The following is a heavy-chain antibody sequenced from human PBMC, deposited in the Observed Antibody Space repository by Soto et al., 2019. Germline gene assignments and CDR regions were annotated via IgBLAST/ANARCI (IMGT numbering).Heavy chain of an antibody. CDR1: GFTFEDYA. V-gene: IGHV3-9*01. CDR2: INWNSGSI. Sequence: EVQLVESGGGLVQPGRSLRLSCAAFGFTFEDYAMHWIRQTPGKGLERVAGINWNSGSIGYADSVQGRFTISRDNANNSLYLQMDSLRTEDTALYFCAKGRGALAVVSNWFAPWGQGTLVTVSS. J-gene: IGHJ5*02. D-gene: IGHD3-22*01. CDR3: AKGRGALAVVSNWFAP.